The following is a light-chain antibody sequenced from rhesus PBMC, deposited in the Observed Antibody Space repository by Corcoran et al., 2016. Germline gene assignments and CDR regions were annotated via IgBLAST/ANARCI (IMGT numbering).Light chain of an antibody. CDR3: QQGYNTPRT. CDR1: QDISSW. Sequence: DIQMTQSPSSLSASVGDKVTITCRASQDISSWLAWYQQQAGKAPKLLIYKASRLQSGVPSRFTGSGSGTDYTLTISGLQPEDVAIYYCQQGYNTPRTFGQGTKVEVK. CDR2: KAS. J-gene: IGKJ1*01. V-gene: IGKV1-18*01.